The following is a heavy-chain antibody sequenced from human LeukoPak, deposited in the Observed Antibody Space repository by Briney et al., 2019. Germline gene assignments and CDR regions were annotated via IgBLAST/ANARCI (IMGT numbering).Heavy chain of an antibody. V-gene: IGHV1-69*13. CDR1: GGTFSSYA. Sequence: SVKVSCKASGGTFSSYAISWVRQAPGQGLEWMGGIIPIFGTANYAQKFQGRVTITADESTSTAYMELSSLRSEDTAVYYCARDRDSGCDPLYYYYYMDVWGKGTTFTVSS. J-gene: IGHJ6*03. D-gene: IGHD5-12*01. CDR3: ARDRDSGCDPLYYYYYMDV. CDR2: IIPIFGTA.